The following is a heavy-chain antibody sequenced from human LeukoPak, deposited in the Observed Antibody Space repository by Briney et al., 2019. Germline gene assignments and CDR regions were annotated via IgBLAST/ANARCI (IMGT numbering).Heavy chain of an antibody. CDR1: GGSISSYY. Sequence: SETLSLTCTVSGGSISSYYWSWIRQPPGKGLEWIGEINHSGSTNYNPSLKSRVTISVDTSKNQFSLKLSSVTAADTAVYYCARGLHYYGSGSYLAPFDYWGQGTLVTVSS. CDR2: INHSGST. V-gene: IGHV4-34*01. D-gene: IGHD3-10*01. J-gene: IGHJ4*02. CDR3: ARGLHYYGSGSYLAPFDY.